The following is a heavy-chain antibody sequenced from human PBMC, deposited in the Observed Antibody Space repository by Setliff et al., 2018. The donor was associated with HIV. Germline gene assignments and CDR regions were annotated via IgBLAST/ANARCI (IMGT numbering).Heavy chain of an antibody. D-gene: IGHD3-10*01. V-gene: IGHV1-3*01. Sequence: ASVKVSCKASGYTFTSYAMHWVRQAPGQRLEWMGWINAGNGNTKYSQKFQGRVTITRDTSASTAYMELSSLRSEDTAVYYWARIAPSGSWRGYYYGMDVWGQGTTVTVSS. J-gene: IGHJ6*02. CDR3: ARIAPSGSWRGYYYGMDV. CDR1: GYTFTSYA. CDR2: INAGNGNT.